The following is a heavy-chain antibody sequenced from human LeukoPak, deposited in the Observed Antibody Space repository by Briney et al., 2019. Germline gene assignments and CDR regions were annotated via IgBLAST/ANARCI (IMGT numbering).Heavy chain of an antibody. Sequence: PGRSLRLSCAASGFTFSSYAMHWVRQAPGKGLEYVSAISSNGGSTFYADSVKGRFTIARDNSNNTLFLRMGSLRAEDMAVYYCTRVGRGSYYDDYWGQGTLVTVSS. V-gene: IGHV3-64*02. CDR3: TRVGRGSYYDDY. CDR1: GFTFSSYA. D-gene: IGHD1-26*01. J-gene: IGHJ4*02. CDR2: ISSNGGST.